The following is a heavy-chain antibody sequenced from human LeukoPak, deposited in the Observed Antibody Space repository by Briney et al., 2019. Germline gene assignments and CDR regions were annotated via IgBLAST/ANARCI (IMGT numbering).Heavy chain of an antibody. CDR2: IYYSGST. V-gene: IGHV4-59*01. D-gene: IGHD3-22*01. CDR3: ARDDDDRPRF. J-gene: IGHJ4*02. Sequence: SETLSLTCTVSGGSISSYYWSWIRQPPGEGLEWIGYIYYSGSTNYNPSLKSRVTISVDTSKNQFSLKLSSVTAANTAVYYCARDDDDRPRFWGQGTLVTVSS. CDR1: GGSISSYY.